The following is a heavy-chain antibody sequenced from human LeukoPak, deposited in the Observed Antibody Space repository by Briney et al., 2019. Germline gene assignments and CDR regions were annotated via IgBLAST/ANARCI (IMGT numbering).Heavy chain of an antibody. CDR1: GGSISPYY. CDR2: IYYSGTT. V-gene: IGHV4-59*01. Sequence: PSETLSLTCSVSGGSISPYYWGWIRQPPGKGLEWIGYIYYSGTTNYNPSLQSRVTISVATSKNQFSLKLSSVTAADTALYYCARDRASAGGFDYWGQGTLVTVSS. CDR3: ARDRASAGGFDY. D-gene: IGHD2-15*01. J-gene: IGHJ4*02.